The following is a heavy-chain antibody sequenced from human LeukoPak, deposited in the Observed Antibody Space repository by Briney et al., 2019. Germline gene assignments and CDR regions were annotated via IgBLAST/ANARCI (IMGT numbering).Heavy chain of an antibody. J-gene: IGHJ4*02. Sequence: SGTLSLTCTVSGGSITGYYWSWIRQPPGKGLEWTAYINYTGSTNYNPSLKSRVTISVDTSKNQFSLKLGSVTAADTAVYYCARDTLDYFDYWGQGTLVTVSS. CDR3: ARDTLDYFDY. CDR1: GGSITGYY. V-gene: IGHV4-59*01. CDR2: INYTGST.